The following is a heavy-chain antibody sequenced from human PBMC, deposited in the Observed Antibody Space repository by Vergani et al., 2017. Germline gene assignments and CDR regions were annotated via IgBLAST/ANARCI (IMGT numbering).Heavy chain of an antibody. CDR2: IIPIFGTA. Sequence: QVQLVQSGAEVKKPGSSVKVSCKASGGTFSSYAISWVRQAPGQGLERMGGIIPIFGTANYAQKFQGRVTITADESTSTAYMELSSLRSEDTAVYYCARFGYDSSCYFPINYYYYYMDVWGKGTTVTVSS. D-gene: IGHD3-22*01. CDR3: ARFGYDSSCYFPINYYYYYMDV. J-gene: IGHJ6*03. CDR1: GGTFSSYA. V-gene: IGHV1-69*01.